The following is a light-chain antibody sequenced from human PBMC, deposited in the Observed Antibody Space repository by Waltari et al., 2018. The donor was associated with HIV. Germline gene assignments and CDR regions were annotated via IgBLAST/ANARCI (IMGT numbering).Light chain of an antibody. Sequence: QSALTQPPSASGSPGQSVTISCTGTSSDVGGSKYVSWYQQHPGKAPKLMISEVNKRPSGVPDRFSGSESANTAALTVSGLQADDEADYYGNSYAGSNNWVFGGGTKLTVL. J-gene: IGLJ3*02. CDR3: NSYAGSNNWV. V-gene: IGLV2-8*01. CDR2: EVN. CDR1: SSDVGGSKY.